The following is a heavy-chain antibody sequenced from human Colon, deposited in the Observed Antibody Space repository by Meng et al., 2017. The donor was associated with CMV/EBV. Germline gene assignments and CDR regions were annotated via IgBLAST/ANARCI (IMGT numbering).Heavy chain of an antibody. CDR2: VYFSGGA. J-gene: IGHJ5*01. D-gene: IGHD1-26*01. V-gene: IGHV4-39*07. CDR1: GGSITDTYAY. Sequence: SETLSLTCTVSGGSITDTYAYWGWVRQSPGKGLEWIGDVYFSGGARYNPSLKSRVTISVDTSKNQFSLRVNSVTAADTAVYYCAREGYSPPIVGALGSWGQGTLVTVSS. CDR3: AREGYSPPIVGALGS.